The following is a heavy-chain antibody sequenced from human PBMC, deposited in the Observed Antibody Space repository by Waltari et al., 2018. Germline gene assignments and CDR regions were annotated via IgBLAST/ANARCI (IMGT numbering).Heavy chain of an antibody. CDR3: ARLKRTLDY. V-gene: IGHV1-3*01. Sequence: QVQLVQSGAEGKKPGASVKVYCKASGYTVTSYAMHWVRQAPGQRLEGMGWINAGNGNTKYSQKFQGRVTITRDTSPSTAYMELSSLRSEDTAVYYCARLKRTLDYWGQGTLVTVSS. CDR2: INAGNGNT. J-gene: IGHJ4*02. D-gene: IGHD1-7*01. CDR1: GYTVTSYA.